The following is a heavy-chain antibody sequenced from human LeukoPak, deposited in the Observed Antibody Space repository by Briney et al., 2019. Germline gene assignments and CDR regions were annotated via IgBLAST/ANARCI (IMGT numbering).Heavy chain of an antibody. CDR2: MNPNSGNT. V-gene: IGHV1-8*01. J-gene: IGHJ5*02. Sequence: ASVKVSCKASGYTFTIYDINWERQSTGQGPEWMGWMNPNSGNTGYTQKFQGRVTMTRNTSTSTANMELSSLTSEDTAVYYCAREDYYGSGSFSNWFDPWGQGTLGTVSS. D-gene: IGHD3-10*01. CDR3: AREDYYGSGSFSNWFDP. CDR1: GYTFTIYD.